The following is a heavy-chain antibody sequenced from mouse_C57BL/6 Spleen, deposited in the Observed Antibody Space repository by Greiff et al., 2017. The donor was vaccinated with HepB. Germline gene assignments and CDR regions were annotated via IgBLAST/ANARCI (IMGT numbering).Heavy chain of an antibody. Sequence: VQLQQSGPELVKPGASVKIPCKASGYTFTDYNMDWVQQSHGKSLEWIGDINPNNGGTIYNQKFKGKATSTVDKSSSTAYRELRSLTSEDTAVYYCARGDYYGSSYWYFDGGGTGTTVTVSS. D-gene: IGHD1-1*01. CDR3: ARGDYYGSSYWYFDG. J-gene: IGHJ1*03. CDR2: INPNNGGT. CDR1: GYTFTDYN. V-gene: IGHV1-18*01.